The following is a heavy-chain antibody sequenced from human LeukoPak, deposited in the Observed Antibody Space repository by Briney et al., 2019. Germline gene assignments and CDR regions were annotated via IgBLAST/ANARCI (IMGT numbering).Heavy chain of an antibody. CDR3: XRDGVAGGFDY. V-gene: IGHV3-7*01. J-gene: IGHJ4*02. CDR1: GFTFGRHW. CDR2: MNQGGSET. Sequence: GGSLRLSCAASGFTFGRHWMSWVRQAPGKGLEWVAHMNQGGSETTNVDSVKGRFTISRDDAKNLVFLQMNSLRVEDTAVYYXXRDGVAGGFDYWGQGILVTVSS. D-gene: IGHD6-19*01.